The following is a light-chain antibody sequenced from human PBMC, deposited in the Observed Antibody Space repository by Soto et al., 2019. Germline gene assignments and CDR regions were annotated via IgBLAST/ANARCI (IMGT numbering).Light chain of an antibody. J-gene: IGKJ2*01. CDR1: QSVSSSY. CDR3: QQYGSSPRT. CDR2: GAS. Sequence: EIVLTQSPGTLSLSPGERATLSCRASQSVSSSYLAWYQQKPGQAPRLLIYGASSRATGIPDRFSGSGSGTDFTLTISRLEPEDFAEYYCQQYGSSPRTFGHGTKLEIK. V-gene: IGKV3-20*01.